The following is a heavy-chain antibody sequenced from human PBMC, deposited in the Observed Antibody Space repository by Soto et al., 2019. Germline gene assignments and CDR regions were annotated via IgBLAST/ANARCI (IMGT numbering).Heavy chain of an antibody. Sequence: GGSLRLSCAASGFTFSSYWMSWVRQAPGKGLEWVANIKQDGSEKYYVDSVKGRFTISRDNAKNSLYLQMNSLRAEDTALYYCAREAGDPTLGDAFDIWGQGTMVTVSS. V-gene: IGHV3-7*01. CDR2: IKQDGSEK. CDR3: AREAGDPTLGDAFDI. D-gene: IGHD2-21*02. J-gene: IGHJ3*02. CDR1: GFTFSSYW.